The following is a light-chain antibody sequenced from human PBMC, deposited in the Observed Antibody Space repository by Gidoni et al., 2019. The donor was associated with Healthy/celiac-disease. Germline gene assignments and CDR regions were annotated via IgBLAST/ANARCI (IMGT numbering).Light chain of an antibody. V-gene: IGLV2-14*03. CDR2: DVS. Sequence: QSALTQPASVSRSPGQSITISCTRTSSDVGGYNYVSWYQQHPGKAPKLMIYDVSNRPSGVSNRFSGSKSGNTASLTISGLQDEDEADYYCSSYTSRSTLVVFGGGTKLTVL. J-gene: IGLJ2*01. CDR1: SSDVGGYNY. CDR3: SSYTSRSTLVV.